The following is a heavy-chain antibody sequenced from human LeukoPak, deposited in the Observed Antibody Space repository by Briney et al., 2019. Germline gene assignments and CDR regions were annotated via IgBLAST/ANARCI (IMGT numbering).Heavy chain of an antibody. D-gene: IGHD2-15*01. V-gene: IGHV1-8*01. CDR1: AYTFTSND. CDR3: ARRDNTGFDS. Sequence: GASVKVSCKASAYTFTSNDLNWVRQASGQGLEWMGWMNPNSGNTGYAQKFQGRLTMTRNNSISTAYMELSSFRSKDTALYYCARRDNTGFDSWGQGTLVTVSS. J-gene: IGHJ4*02. CDR2: MNPNSGNT.